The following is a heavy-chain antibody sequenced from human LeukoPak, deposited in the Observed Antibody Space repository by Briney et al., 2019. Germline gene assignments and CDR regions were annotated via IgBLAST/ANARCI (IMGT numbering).Heavy chain of an antibody. V-gene: IGHV5-51*01. CDR3: ATTAPA. J-gene: IGHJ5*02. Sequence: GESLKISCKASGYRLTTYWIGWVRQMPGRGLEWMGIIYPGDSDTRYSPSFQGHVTISADKSINTAYLQWSSLRASDTAMYYCATTAPAWGQGTLVTVSS. CDR2: IYPGDSDT. CDR1: GYRLTTYW. D-gene: IGHD5-18*01.